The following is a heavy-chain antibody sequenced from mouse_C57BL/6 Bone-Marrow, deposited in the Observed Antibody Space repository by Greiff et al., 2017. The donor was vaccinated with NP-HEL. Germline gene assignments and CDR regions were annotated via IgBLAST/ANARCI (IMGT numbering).Heavy chain of an antibody. CDR2: INYDGSST. V-gene: IGHV5-16*01. CDR3: AREGLGYYGSSFDY. J-gene: IGHJ2*01. Sequence: EVQRVESEGGLVQPGSSMKLSCTASGFTFSDYYMAWVRQVPEKGLEWVANINYDGSSTYYLDSLKSRFIISRDNAKNILYLQMSSLKSEDTATYYCAREGLGYYGSSFDYWGQGTTLTVSS. CDR1: GFTFSDYY. D-gene: IGHD1-1*01.